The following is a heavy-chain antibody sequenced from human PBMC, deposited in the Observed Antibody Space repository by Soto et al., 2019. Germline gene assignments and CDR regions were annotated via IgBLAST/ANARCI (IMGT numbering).Heavy chain of an antibody. CDR3: SKGTSVYFDY. J-gene: IGHJ4*02. CDR2: ISYDGSNK. CDR1: GFTFSSYG. Sequence: QVQLVESGGGVVQPGRSLRLSCAASGFTFSSYGMHWVRQAPGKGLEWVAVISYDGSNKYYADSVKGRFTISRDNSKNTLYLQMNSLRAENTAVYYCSKGTSVYFDYWGQGTLVTVSS. V-gene: IGHV3-30*18.